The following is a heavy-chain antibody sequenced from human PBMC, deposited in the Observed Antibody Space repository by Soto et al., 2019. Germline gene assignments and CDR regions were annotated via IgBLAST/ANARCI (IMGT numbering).Heavy chain of an antibody. D-gene: IGHD3-22*01. CDR3: ARGDSSDYSPTTPADN. V-gene: IGHV5-51*01. Sequence: GVSLKISCTGSGYSCANYWIGWVRQMPGKGLEWMGIIYPSGSDTRYSPSFQGQVTISADKSISTAYLQWNSLKASDTAMYFCARGDSSDYSPTTPADNWGQGTLVTVAS. J-gene: IGHJ4*02. CDR2: IYPSGSDT. CDR1: GYSCANYW.